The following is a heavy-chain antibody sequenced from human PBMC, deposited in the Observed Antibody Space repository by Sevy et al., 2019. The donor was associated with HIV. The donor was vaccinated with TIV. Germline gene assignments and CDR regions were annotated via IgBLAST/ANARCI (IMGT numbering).Heavy chain of an antibody. V-gene: IGHV1-18*01. J-gene: IGHJ5*02. Sequence: ASVKVSCKASGYTFTSYGISWVRQAPGQGLEWMGWISAYNGNTNYAQKLQGRVTMTTDTSTSTAYMELRSLRSDDTVVYYCARVVSVLGRAHKRNWFDPWGQGTLVTVSS. D-gene: IGHD7-27*01. CDR1: GYTFTSYG. CDR3: ARVVSVLGRAHKRNWFDP. CDR2: ISAYNGNT.